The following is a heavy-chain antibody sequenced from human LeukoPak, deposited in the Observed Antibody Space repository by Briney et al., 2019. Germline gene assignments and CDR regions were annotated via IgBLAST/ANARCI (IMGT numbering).Heavy chain of an antibody. CDR2: INHDGSDI. Sequence: GGSLRLSCAVSGFTVSTYVMHWVRRAPGEGLVWVSRINHDGSDISYADSVKGRSTISRDNAKNTLYLQMNSLRADDTAIYYCVRDSNFKIGYWGQGTLVTVSS. CDR3: VRDSNFKIGY. J-gene: IGHJ4*02. V-gene: IGHV3-74*01. CDR1: GFTVSTYV. D-gene: IGHD5-24*01.